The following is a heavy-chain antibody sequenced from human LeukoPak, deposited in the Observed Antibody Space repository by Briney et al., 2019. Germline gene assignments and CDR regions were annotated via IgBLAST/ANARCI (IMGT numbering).Heavy chain of an antibody. J-gene: IGHJ4*02. V-gene: IGHV1-2*02. Sequence: GASVKVSCKASGYTFTGYYMHWVRQAPGQGLEWMGWINPNSGDTNYAQKFQGRVTMTRDTSISTVYMELSRLRSDDTAVYYCARTRSGWYVGFDCWGRGTLVAVSS. D-gene: IGHD6-19*01. CDR3: ARTRSGWYVGFDC. CDR2: INPNSGDT. CDR1: GYTFTGYY.